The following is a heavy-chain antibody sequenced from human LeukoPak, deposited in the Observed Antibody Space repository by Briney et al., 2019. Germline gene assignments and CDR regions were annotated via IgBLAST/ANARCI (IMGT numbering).Heavy chain of an antibody. CDR3: AKGRGITIFGVPKN. J-gene: IGHJ4*02. CDR1: GFTFDDYA. Sequence: GGSLRLSCAASGFTFDDYAMHWVRQAPGKGLEWVSGISWNSGSIGYADSVKGRFTISRDNAKNSLYLQMNCLRAEDTALYYCAKGRGITIFGVPKNWGQGTLVTVSS. V-gene: IGHV3-9*01. D-gene: IGHD3-3*01. CDR2: ISWNSGSI.